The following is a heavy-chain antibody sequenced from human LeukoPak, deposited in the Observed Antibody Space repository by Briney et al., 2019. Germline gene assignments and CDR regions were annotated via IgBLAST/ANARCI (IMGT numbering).Heavy chain of an antibody. J-gene: IGHJ4*02. V-gene: IGHV3-7*03. Sequence: GGSLRLSCTASGFTFSNFWMGWVRQAPGKGLEWVANIKQDETEKFYLGSVKGRFTISRDNAKNSLYLQMNSLRAEDTAVYYCAKDEDVIVVVNSFDYWGQGTLVTVSS. CDR2: IKQDETEK. CDR1: GFTFSNFW. CDR3: AKDEDVIVVVNSFDY. D-gene: IGHD3-22*01.